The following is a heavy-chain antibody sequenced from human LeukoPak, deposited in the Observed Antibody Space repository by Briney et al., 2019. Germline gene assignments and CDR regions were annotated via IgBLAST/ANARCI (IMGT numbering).Heavy chain of an antibody. D-gene: IGHD2-8*02. CDR2: INHSGST. CDR3: ARGVVYAINWFDH. CDR1: GGSFSGYY. V-gene: IGHV4-34*01. J-gene: IGHJ5*02. Sequence: PSETLSLTCAVYGGSFSGYYWSWIRQPPGKGLEWIGEINHSGSTNYNPSLKSRVTISVDTSKNQFSLKLSSVTAADTAVYYCARGVVYAINWFDHWGQGTLVTVSS.